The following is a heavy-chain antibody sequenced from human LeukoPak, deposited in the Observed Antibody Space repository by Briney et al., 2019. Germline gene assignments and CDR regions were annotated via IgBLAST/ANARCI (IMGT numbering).Heavy chain of an antibody. V-gene: IGHV4-30-4*08. J-gene: IGHJ4*02. Sequence: SETLSLTCTVSGGSISSGDYYWSWIRQPPGKGLEWIGYIYYSGSTYYNPSLKSRVTMSVDTSKNQFSLKLNSVTAADTAVYYCARDWNFDHWGQGTQVIVSS. CDR1: GGSISSGDYY. CDR3: ARDWNFDH. D-gene: IGHD3-3*01. CDR2: IYYSGST.